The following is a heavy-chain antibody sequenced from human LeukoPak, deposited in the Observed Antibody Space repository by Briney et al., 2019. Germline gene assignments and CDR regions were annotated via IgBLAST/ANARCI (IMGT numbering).Heavy chain of an antibody. CDR1: GDSVSTTVVS. Sequence: QTLSLTCAISGDSVSTTVVSWKWVRQSPSRGREWLGRTYYTSKWNTDYAVSVKSRIVVNPYTSKNQFSLQMNSVTSEDTAVYYCARGRASAFDVWGQGTMVTVSS. CDR2: TYYTSKWNT. D-gene: IGHD6-25*01. CDR3: ARGRASAFDV. V-gene: IGHV6-1*01. J-gene: IGHJ3*01.